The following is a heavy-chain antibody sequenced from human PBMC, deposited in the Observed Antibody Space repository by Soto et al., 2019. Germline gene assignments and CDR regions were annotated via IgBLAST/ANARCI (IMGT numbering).Heavy chain of an antibody. V-gene: IGHV4-59*08. Sequence: SETLSLTCTVSGGSISSYYWSWIRQPPGKGLEWIGHIYYSGSTNYNPSLKSRVTISVDTSKNQFSLKLSSVTAADTAVYYCARQYSGYDFVFDYWGQGTLVTVSS. D-gene: IGHD5-12*01. CDR1: GGSISSYY. J-gene: IGHJ4*02. CDR2: IYYSGST. CDR3: ARQYSGYDFVFDY.